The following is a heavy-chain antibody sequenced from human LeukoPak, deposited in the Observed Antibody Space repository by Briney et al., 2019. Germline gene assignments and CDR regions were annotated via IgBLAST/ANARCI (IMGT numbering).Heavy chain of an antibody. V-gene: IGHV4-59*01. Sequence: SETLSLTCAVSDDSISDYYRGWIRQPPGKGLEWIGYFHNSGTSTYNPSLKSRVTISADTSKNQFSLKLNSLTTADTAVYYCTRGAGWLVDYWGQGILVTVSS. CDR1: DDSISDYY. D-gene: IGHD5-12*01. CDR2: FHNSGTS. J-gene: IGHJ4*02. CDR3: TRGAGWLVDY.